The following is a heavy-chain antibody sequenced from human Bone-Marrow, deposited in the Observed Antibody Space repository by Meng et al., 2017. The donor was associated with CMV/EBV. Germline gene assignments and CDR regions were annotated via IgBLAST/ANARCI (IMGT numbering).Heavy chain of an antibody. D-gene: IGHD6-13*01. Sequence: GESLKISCAASGFTFSTYSMNWVRQAPGKGLEWVSFISSSSDIYYAHSVKGRFTISRDNAKSSLYLQMNSLRAEDTAVYYCARAAARQYFYFGMDVWGQGTTVTVSS. CDR3: ARAAARQYFYFGMDV. CDR1: GFTFSTYS. CDR2: ISSSSDI. V-gene: IGHV3-21*01. J-gene: IGHJ6*02.